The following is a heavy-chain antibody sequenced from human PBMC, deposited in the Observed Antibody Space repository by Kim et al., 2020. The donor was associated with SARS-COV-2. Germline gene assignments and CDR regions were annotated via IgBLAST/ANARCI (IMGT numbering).Heavy chain of an antibody. J-gene: IGHJ1*01. Sequence: GGSLRLSCAASGFTFSSYDMHWVRQATGKGLEWVSAIGTAGDTYYPGSVKGRFTISRENAKNSLYLQMNSLRAGDTAVYYCARGDHYYGSGSYYGPFYFQHWGQGTLVTVSS. CDR2: IGTAGDT. CDR1: GFTFSSYD. D-gene: IGHD3-10*01. V-gene: IGHV3-13*04. CDR3: ARGDHYYGSGSYYGPFYFQH.